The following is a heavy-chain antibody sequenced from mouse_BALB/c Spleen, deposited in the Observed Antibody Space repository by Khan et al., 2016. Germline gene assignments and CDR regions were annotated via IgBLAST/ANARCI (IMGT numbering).Heavy chain of an antibody. Sequence: QVQLQQSGAELMKPGASVKISCKATGYTFSSYWIEWIKQRPGHGLEWIGEILPGSGSDTYNEKFKGKATFTADTSSNTVYMQLSSLTSEDSAVXYCARWLLGAMDYWGQGTSVTVSS. V-gene: IGHV1-9*01. J-gene: IGHJ4*01. CDR1: GYTFSSYW. CDR3: ARWLLGAMDY. CDR2: ILPGSGSD. D-gene: IGHD2-3*01.